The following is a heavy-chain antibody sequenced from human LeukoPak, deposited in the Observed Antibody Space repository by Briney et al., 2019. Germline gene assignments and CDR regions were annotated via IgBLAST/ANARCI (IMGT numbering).Heavy chain of an antibody. CDR1: GGSISSGSYY. D-gene: IGHD1-7*01. CDR3: ARERDMLTGTTGGFDY. V-gene: IGHV4-61*02. Sequence: SETLSLTCTVSGGSISSGSYYWSWIRQPAGKGLEWIGRIYTSGSTNYNPSLKSRVTISVDTSKNQFSLKLSSVTAADTAVYYCARERDMLTGTTGGFDYWGQGTLVTVSS. CDR2: IYTSGST. J-gene: IGHJ4*02.